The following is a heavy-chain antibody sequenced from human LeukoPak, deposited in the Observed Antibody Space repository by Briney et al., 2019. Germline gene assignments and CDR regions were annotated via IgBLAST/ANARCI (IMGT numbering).Heavy chain of an antibody. CDR3: ARTTVVTPDNWFDP. CDR1: GYTFTSYG. Sequence: GASVKGSCKASGYTFTSYGISWVRQAPGQGLEWMGWISAYNGNTNYAQKLQGRVTMTTDTSTSTAYMELRSLRSDDTAVYYCARTTVVTPDNWFDPWGQGTLVTVSS. D-gene: IGHD4-23*01. J-gene: IGHJ5*02. CDR2: ISAYNGNT. V-gene: IGHV1-18*01.